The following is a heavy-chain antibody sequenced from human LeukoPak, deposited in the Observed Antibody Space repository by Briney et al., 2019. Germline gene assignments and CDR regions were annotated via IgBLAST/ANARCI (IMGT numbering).Heavy chain of an antibody. D-gene: IGHD3-10*01. Sequence: ASVKVSCKVSGYTLTELSMHWVRQAPGKGLEWMGGFDPEDGETIYAQKFQGRVTITADTSTDTAYMELSSLRSEDTAVYYCATFRRNQSGQRPTLLLDYWGQGTLVTVSS. CDR1: GYTLTELS. CDR3: ATFRRNQSGQRPTLLLDY. J-gene: IGHJ4*02. CDR2: FDPEDGET. V-gene: IGHV1-24*01.